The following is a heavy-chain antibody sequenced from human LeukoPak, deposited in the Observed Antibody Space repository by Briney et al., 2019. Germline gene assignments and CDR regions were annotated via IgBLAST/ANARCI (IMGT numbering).Heavy chain of an antibody. V-gene: IGHV4-34*01. Sequence: SETLSLTCAVYGGSFSGYYWSWIRQPPEKGLELIGEINHSGSTNYNPSLKSRVTISVDTSKNQFSLKLSSVTAADTAVYYCASKALYDFWSGPDYWGQGTLVTVSS. CDR2: INHSGST. CDR3: ASKALYDFWSGPDY. J-gene: IGHJ4*02. D-gene: IGHD3-3*01. CDR1: GGSFSGYY.